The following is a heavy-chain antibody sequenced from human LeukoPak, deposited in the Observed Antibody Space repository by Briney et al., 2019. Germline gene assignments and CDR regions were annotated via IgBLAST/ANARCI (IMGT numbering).Heavy chain of an antibody. CDR2: IYYSGST. D-gene: IGHD3-3*02. Sequence: SETLSLTCIVSGGSISSSSYYWGWIRQPPGKGLEWIGSIYYSGSTYYNPSLKSRVTISVDTSKNQFSLKLSSVTAADTAVYYCARAIFEAYYYYYYMDVWGKGTTVTVSS. V-gene: IGHV4-39*07. J-gene: IGHJ6*03. CDR1: GGSISSSSYY. CDR3: ARAIFEAYYYYYYMDV.